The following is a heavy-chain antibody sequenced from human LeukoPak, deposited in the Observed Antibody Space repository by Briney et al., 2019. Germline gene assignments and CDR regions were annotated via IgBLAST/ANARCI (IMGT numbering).Heavy chain of an antibody. CDR1: GFTFSSYA. Sequence: PGGSLRLSCAASGFTFSSYAMSWVRQAPGKGLEWVSVIYSGGSTYYADSVKGRFTISRDNSKNTLYLQMNSLRAEDTAVYYCVRLGGDYLTFFDYWGQGTLVTVSS. CDR3: VRLGGDYLTFFDY. D-gene: IGHD4-17*01. V-gene: IGHV3-66*01. CDR2: IYSGGST. J-gene: IGHJ4*02.